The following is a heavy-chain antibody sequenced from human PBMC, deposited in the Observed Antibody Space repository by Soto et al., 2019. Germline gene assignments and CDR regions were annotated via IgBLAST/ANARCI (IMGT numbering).Heavy chain of an antibody. CDR3: AQGKISTTGPNY. CDR1: GFTFSSYA. CDR2: ISNSGGST. D-gene: IGHD1-1*01. J-gene: IGHJ4*02. V-gene: IGHV3-23*01. Sequence: PGGSLRLSCAASGFTFSSYAMSWARQAPGKGLERVSSISNSGGSTYHADSVKGRFTISRDDSEKTLYLQMNSLRVEDAAIYFCAQGKISTTGPNYWGQGTLVTVSS.